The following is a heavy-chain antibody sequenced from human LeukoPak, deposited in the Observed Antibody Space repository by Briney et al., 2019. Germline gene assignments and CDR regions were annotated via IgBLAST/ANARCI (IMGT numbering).Heavy chain of an antibody. CDR3: ARGVALRGSGSPFDY. CDR1: GYTFTNYG. V-gene: IGHV1-18*04. D-gene: IGHD3-10*01. CDR2: ISAYSGYKADT. Sequence: GASVKVSCRASGYTFTNYGISWLRQAPGQGLGWMGWISAYSGYKADTNYAQKLQDRVTMTTDTSTSTAYMELRSLRSDDTAVYYCARGVALRGSGSPFDYWGQGTLVTVSS. J-gene: IGHJ4*02.